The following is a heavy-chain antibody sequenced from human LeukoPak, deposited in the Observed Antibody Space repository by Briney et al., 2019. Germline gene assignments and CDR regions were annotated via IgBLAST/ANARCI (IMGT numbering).Heavy chain of an antibody. Sequence: NSGGSLRLSCATSGLTFTNAWMSWFRQAPGKGLEWVGRIKSKTDGGTSDYAVPVQGRFTISRDDSKNTLYLQMNSLKIEDTAVYYCATDPGEWEPIWGQGTMVTVSS. V-gene: IGHV3-15*01. D-gene: IGHD1-26*01. J-gene: IGHJ3*02. CDR2: IKSKTDGGTS. CDR3: ATDPGEWEPI. CDR1: GLTFTNAW.